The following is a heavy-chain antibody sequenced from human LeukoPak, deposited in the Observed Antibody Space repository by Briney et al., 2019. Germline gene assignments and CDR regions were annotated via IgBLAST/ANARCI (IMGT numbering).Heavy chain of an antibody. CDR2: IYHSGNP. CDR3: ARGGSGSYIDAFDI. J-gene: IGHJ3*02. D-gene: IGHD3-10*01. CDR1: GYSISSGYY. V-gene: IGHV4-38-2*02. Sequence: SETLSLTCTVSGYSISSGYYWGLIRQPPGKGLEWIGCIYHSGNPYYNPSLKSRVTISVDTSKNQLSLKLTSVTAADTAVYYCARGGSGSYIDAFDIWGQGTMVTVSS.